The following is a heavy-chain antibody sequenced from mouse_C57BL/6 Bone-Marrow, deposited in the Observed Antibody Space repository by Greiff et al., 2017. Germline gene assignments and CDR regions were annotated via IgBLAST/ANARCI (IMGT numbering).Heavy chain of an antibody. D-gene: IGHD1-1*01. CDR1: GYAFSSYW. Sequence: QVQLQQSGAELVKPGASVKISCKASGYAFSSYWMNWVKQRPGKGLEWIGQIYPGDGDTNYNGKFKGKATLTADKSSSTAYMQLSSLTSEDSAVYFCARYGDYYGPWFAYGGQGTLVTVSA. CDR2: IYPGDGDT. V-gene: IGHV1-80*01. J-gene: IGHJ3*01. CDR3: ARYGDYYGPWFAY.